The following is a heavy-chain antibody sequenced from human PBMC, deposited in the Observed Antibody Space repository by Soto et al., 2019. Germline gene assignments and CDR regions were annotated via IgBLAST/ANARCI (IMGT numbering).Heavy chain of an antibody. D-gene: IGHD6-13*01. Sequence: QVQLQESGPGLVKPSETLSLTCTVSGGSISPYYWSWIRQPPGKGLEWIGYVYYSGNTNYNPSLEISVTISVDTSRNRFSLNLTSATAADTAVYYCARKGAAASYAHYYMDVWGRGTAVTVSS. CDR1: GGSISPYY. CDR3: ARKGAAASYAHYYMDV. J-gene: IGHJ6*03. CDR2: VYYSGNT. V-gene: IGHV4-59*01.